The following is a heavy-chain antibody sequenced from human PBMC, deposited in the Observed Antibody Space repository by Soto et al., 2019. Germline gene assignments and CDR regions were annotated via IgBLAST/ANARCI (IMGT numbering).Heavy chain of an antibody. J-gene: IGHJ4*02. Sequence: SVKVSCKASGYTFPRSAMNWVRQAPGQRPEWMGWINAGNGNTKYSQRFQGRVTITRDTSASTAYMELSSLTSEDTAVYYCARRGFLTSYYYGYYFYFTGQGTPVTVSA. V-gene: IGHV1-3*01. D-gene: IGHD3-9*01. CDR1: GYTFPRSA. CDR3: ARRGFLTSYYYGYYFYF. CDR2: INAGNGNT.